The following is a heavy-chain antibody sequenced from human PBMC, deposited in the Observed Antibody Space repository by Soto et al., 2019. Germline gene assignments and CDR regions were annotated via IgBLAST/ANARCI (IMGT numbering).Heavy chain of an antibody. CDR1: GFTFSTYG. V-gene: IGHV3-33*01. CDR2: IWYDGSRT. Sequence: QVQLVESGGGVVQPGTSLRLSCAASGFTFSTYGMHWVRQAPGKGLDWVALIWYDGSRTHYAESVKGRFTISRDNSKNTLFLQMNCLRVEDTAVYYCAREQIGVAGSTYDYWGQGTLVTVSS. D-gene: IGHD6-19*01. J-gene: IGHJ4*02. CDR3: AREQIGVAGSTYDY.